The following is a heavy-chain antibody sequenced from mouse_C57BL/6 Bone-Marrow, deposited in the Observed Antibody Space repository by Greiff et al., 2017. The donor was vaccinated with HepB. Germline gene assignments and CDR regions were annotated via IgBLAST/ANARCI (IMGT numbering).Heavy chain of an antibody. V-gene: IGHV7-3*01. D-gene: IGHD6-1*01. CDR2: IRNKANGYRK. Sequence: EVMLVESGGGLVQPGGSLSLSCAASGFTFTDYYMSWVRQPPGKALEWLGFIRNKANGYRKEYSASVKGRFTISRDNSQSILYLQMNALRADDSATYDCARYRAIPRWYFDVWGTGTTVTVSS. J-gene: IGHJ1*03. CDR1: GFTFTDYY. CDR3: ARYRAIPRWYFDV.